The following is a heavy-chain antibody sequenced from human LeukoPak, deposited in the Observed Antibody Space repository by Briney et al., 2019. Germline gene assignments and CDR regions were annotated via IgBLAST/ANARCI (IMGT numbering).Heavy chain of an antibody. D-gene: IGHD6-6*01. CDR3: ARGRSSSFYYYYMDV. J-gene: IGHJ6*03. CDR2: IYYSGST. Sequence: SETLSLTCTISGGSVRDYYWSWIRQSPGKGLEWIGYIYYSGSTNYNPSLKSRVTISVDTSKNQFSLKLSSVTAADTAVYYCARGRSSSFYYYYMDVWGKGTTVTVSS. V-gene: IGHV4-59*02. CDR1: GGSVRDYY.